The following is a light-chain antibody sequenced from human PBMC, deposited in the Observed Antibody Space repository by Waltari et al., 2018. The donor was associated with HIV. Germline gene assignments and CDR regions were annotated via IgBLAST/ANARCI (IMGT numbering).Light chain of an antibody. CDR3: QQYINWPPYT. Sequence: DIVMTQSPATLSVSPGERATLSCRASQSISNNLAWYQQKPGQAPRLLMYDASTRATGVPARFSGSGSGTEFTLTISSLLSEDFAVYYCQQYINWPPYTFGQGTKLEIK. J-gene: IGKJ2*01. V-gene: IGKV3-15*01. CDR2: DAS. CDR1: QSISNN.